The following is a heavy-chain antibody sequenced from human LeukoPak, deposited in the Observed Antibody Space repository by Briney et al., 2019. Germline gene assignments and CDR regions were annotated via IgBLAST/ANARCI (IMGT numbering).Heavy chain of an antibody. CDR3: AKGSSYDSSGYLNY. V-gene: IGHV3-9*03. Sequence: GGSLRLSCAASAFSLNAYNMNWVRQAPGKGLEWVSGISWNSGSIGYADSVKGRFTISRDNAKNSLYLQMNSLRPEDMALYYCAKGSSYDSSGYLNYWGQGTPVTVSS. D-gene: IGHD3-22*01. J-gene: IGHJ4*02. CDR2: ISWNSGSI. CDR1: AFSLNAYN.